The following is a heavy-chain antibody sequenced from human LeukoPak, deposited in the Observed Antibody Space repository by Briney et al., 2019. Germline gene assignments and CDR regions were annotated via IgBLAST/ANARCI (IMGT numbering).Heavy chain of an antibody. CDR3: ARTKSSHDYGDYGVDY. Sequence: PGGSLRLSCAASGFTFSSYAMSWVRQAPGKGLEWVSAISGSGGRTYYADSVKGRFTISRDNSKNTLYLQMNSLRAEDTAVYYCARTKSSHDYGDYGVDYWGQGTLVTVSS. CDR2: ISGSGGRT. CDR1: GFTFSSYA. V-gene: IGHV3-23*01. J-gene: IGHJ4*02. D-gene: IGHD4-17*01.